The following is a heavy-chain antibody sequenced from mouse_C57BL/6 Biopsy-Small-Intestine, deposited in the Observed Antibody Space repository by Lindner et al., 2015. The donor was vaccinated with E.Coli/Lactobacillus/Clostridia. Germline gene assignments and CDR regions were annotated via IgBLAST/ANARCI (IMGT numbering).Heavy chain of an antibody. D-gene: IGHD2-3*01. CDR2: ISSDSYTI. CDR1: GFTFSDYG. V-gene: IGHV5-17*01. J-gene: IGHJ4*01. CDR3: ARSGYYGYYYAMDY. Sequence: VQLQESGGGLVKPGGSRKLSCAASGFTFSDYGMHWVRQAPEKGLEWVAFISSDSYTIYYADTVKGRFTISRDNAKNTLFLQMTSLRSEDTAMYYCARSGYYGYYYAMDYWGQGTSVTVSS.